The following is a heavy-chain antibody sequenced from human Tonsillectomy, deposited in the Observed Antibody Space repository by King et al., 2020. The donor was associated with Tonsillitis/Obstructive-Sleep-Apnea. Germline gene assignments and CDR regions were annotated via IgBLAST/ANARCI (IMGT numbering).Heavy chain of an antibody. V-gene: IGHV4-59*01. CDR3: VSEGFAGTGGFDY. CDR2: ISHSGIT. Sequence: QLQESGPGLVKPSETLSLTCTVSGGSISRYYWSLIRQTPGKGLAWIGYISHSGITNYNPSLESRVTISVDTSKNQFSLKLGSVTAADTAVYYCVSEGFAGTGGFDYWGQGTLVTVSS. J-gene: IGHJ4*02. D-gene: IGHD1-1*01. CDR1: GGSISRYY.